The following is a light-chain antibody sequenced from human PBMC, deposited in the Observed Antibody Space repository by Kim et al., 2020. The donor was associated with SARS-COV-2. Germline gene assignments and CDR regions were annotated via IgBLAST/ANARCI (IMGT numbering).Light chain of an antibody. CDR1: QSVSSY. CDR2: DAS. V-gene: IGKV3-11*01. Sequence: SVSPGERATLSCRASQSVSSYLAWYQQKPGQAPRLLIYDASNRATGIPARFSGSGSGTDFTLTISSLGPEDFAVYYCQQRSNWPTFGQGTRLEIK. CDR3: QQRSNWPT. J-gene: IGKJ5*01.